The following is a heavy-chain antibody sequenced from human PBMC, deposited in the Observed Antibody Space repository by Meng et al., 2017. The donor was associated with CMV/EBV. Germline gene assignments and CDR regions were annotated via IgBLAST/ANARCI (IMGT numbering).Heavy chain of an antibody. CDR3: AKAFYYYDSSGPYYFDY. Sequence: SETLSLTCTVSGGSISSYYWSWIRQPPGKGLEWIGYIYYSGSTNYNPSLKSRVTISVDTSKNQFSLKLSSVTAADTAVYYCAKAFYYYDSSGPYYFDYWGQGTLVTVSS. J-gene: IGHJ4*02. CDR1: GGSISSYY. V-gene: IGHV4-59*01. CDR2: IYYSGST. D-gene: IGHD3-22*01.